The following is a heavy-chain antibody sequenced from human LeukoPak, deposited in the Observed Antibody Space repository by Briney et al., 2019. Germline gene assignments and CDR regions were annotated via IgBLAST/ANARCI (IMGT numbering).Heavy chain of an antibody. CDR2: ISYSGTT. CDR1: SASISSSPYY. V-gene: IGHV4-39*01. Sequence: SETLSLTCTVSSASISSSPYYWAWIRQSPGEGLEWIGTISYSGTTYFNPSHMSRVSISVDTSKSQFSLKLSSVTAADTAVYYCASRRYSSSWRKFDYWGQGTLVTVSS. J-gene: IGHJ4*02. CDR3: ASRRYSSSWRKFDY. D-gene: IGHD6-13*01.